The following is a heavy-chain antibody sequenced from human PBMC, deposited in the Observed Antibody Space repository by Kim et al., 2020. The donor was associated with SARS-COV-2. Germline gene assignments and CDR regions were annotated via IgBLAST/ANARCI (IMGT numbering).Heavy chain of an antibody. J-gene: IGHJ2*01. CDR2: IYYSGST. CDR3: ARVPTGTSQWYFDL. D-gene: IGHD1-1*01. Sequence: SETLSLTCTVSGGSISSYYWSWIRQPPGKGLEWIGYIYYSGSTNYNPSLKSRVTISVDTSKNQFSLKLSSVTAADTAVYYCARVPTGTSQWYFDLWGRGTLVTVSS. V-gene: IGHV4-59*13. CDR1: GGSISSYY.